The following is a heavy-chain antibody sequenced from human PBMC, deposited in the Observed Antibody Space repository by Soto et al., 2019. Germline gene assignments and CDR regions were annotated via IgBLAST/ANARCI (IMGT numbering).Heavy chain of an antibody. CDR3: ARGMGRTNYSMDV. D-gene: IGHD1-26*01. V-gene: IGHV4-59*01. CDR1: GGSISSYY. CDR2: IYYSGST. J-gene: IGHJ6*02. Sequence: PSETLSLTCTVSGGSISSYYWSWIRQPPGKGLEWIGYIYYSGSTNYNPSLKSRVTISVDTSKNQFSLKLSSVTAADTAVYYCARGMGRTNYSMDVWGQGTTVTVSS.